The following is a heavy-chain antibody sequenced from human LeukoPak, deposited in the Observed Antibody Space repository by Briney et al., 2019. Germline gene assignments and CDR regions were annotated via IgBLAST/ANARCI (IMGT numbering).Heavy chain of an antibody. CDR2: IYSAGST. CDR1: GFTVSSNY. Sequence: PGGSLRLSCAASGFTVSSNYMSWVRQAPGKGLEWVSVIYSAGSTYYADSVKGRFTISRDNSKNTLYLQMNSLRAEDTAVYYFARDSPSTTFDYWGQGTLVTVSS. D-gene: IGHD1-1*01. J-gene: IGHJ4*02. CDR3: ARDSPSTTFDY. V-gene: IGHV3-53*01.